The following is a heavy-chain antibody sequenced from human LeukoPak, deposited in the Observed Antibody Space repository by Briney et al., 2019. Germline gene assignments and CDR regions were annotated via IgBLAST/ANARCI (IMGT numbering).Heavy chain of an antibody. CDR2: IYYSGST. D-gene: IGHD5-18*01. CDR1: GGSISSYY. J-gene: IGHJ6*02. V-gene: IGHV4-59*01. Sequence: PSETLSLTCTVSGGSISSYYWSWVRQPPGKGLEWIGYIYYSGSTNYNPSLKSRVTISVDTSKNQFSLKLSSVTAADMAVYYCARTRGYSYSYYYYGMDVWGQGTTVTVSS. CDR3: ARTRGYSYSYYYYGMDV.